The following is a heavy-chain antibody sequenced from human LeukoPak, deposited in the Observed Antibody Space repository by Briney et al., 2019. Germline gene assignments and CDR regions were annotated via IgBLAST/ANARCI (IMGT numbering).Heavy chain of an antibody. Sequence: GGSLRLSCATSGFTFSGSAVHWVRQASGEGLEWIGRVRSKANSYTTVYAASVRGRFIISRDDSKNTAYLQMSSLKTEDTAVYYCARGRRGSSWYTRSDAFDIWGQGTMVTVSS. J-gene: IGHJ3*02. CDR3: ARGRRGSSWYTRSDAFDI. CDR1: GFTFSGSA. CDR2: VRSKANSYTT. D-gene: IGHD6-13*01. V-gene: IGHV3-73*01.